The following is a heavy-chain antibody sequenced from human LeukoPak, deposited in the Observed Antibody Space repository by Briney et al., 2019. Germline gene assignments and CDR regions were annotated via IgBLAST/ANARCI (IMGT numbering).Heavy chain of an antibody. V-gene: IGHV1-3*01. CDR1: GYTFTTYA. D-gene: IGHD6-13*01. CDR2: INAGNGNT. CDR3: ASPYPGIAAAGNSYYYGMDV. Sequence: GASVRVSCKTSGYTFTTYAIHWVRQGPGQRPEWMGWINAGNGNTQYSQKFQDRVTITRDTSASTAYMELSSLRSEDTAVYYCASPYPGIAAAGNSYYYGMDVWGQGTMVTVSS. J-gene: IGHJ6*02.